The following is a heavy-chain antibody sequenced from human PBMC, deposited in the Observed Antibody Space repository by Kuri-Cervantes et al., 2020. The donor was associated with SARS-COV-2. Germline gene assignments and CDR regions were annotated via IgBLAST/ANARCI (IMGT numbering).Heavy chain of an antibody. J-gene: IGHJ3*02. CDR2: IWYDGGNK. Sequence: GESLKISCAASGFTFSSYGMHWVRLAPGKGLEWVAVIWYDGGNKYYADSVKGRFTISRDNSKNTLYLQMNSLRAEDTAVYYCASEYNDFWSGYSNAFDIWGQGTMVTVSS. CDR1: GFTFSSYG. D-gene: IGHD3-3*01. V-gene: IGHV3-33*08. CDR3: ASEYNDFWSGYSNAFDI.